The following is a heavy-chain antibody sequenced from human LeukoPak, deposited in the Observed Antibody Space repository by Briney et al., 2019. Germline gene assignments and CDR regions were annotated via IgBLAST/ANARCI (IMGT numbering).Heavy chain of an antibody. CDR3: ARSFAYYYYDNSGTWDAFDI. CDR1: GGSISSYY. Sequence: SETLSLTCTVSGGSISSYYWSWIRQPPGKGQEWIGYIYYSGNTNYNPSLKSRVTISVDTSKNQFSLRLTSVTAADTAVYYCARSFAYYYYDNSGTWDAFDIWGQGTMVTVSS. V-gene: IGHV4-59*01. J-gene: IGHJ3*02. D-gene: IGHD3-22*01. CDR2: IYYSGNT.